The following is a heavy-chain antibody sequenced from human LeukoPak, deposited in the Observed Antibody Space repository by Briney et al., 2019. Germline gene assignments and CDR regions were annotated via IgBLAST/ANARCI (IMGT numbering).Heavy chain of an antibody. Sequence: LGTLSLTCADLGGSLNNYNWSWIREPPRKGLEWIGYVYYSGSTNYNPSLKSRVTISVDTSKNQFSLKLSSVTAADTAVYYCATGWGYFDYWGQGTLVTVSS. V-gene: IGHV4-59*01. J-gene: IGHJ4*02. CDR1: GGSLNNYN. D-gene: IGHD7-27*01. CDR3: ATGWGYFDY. CDR2: VYYSGST.